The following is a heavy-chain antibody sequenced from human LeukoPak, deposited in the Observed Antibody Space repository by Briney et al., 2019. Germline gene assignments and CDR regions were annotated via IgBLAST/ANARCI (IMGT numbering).Heavy chain of an antibody. J-gene: IGHJ4*02. CDR2: ISSSGSTK. Sequence: QPGGSLRLSCAASGFTFSSYSMNWVRQAPGKGLEWVSYISSSGSTKEYADSVKGRFTISRDNAKNSLYLQMNSLRVEDTAVYYCAREEGLDYWGQGTLVTVSS. CDR3: AREEGLDY. V-gene: IGHV3-48*04. CDR1: GFTFSSYS. D-gene: IGHD5-12*01.